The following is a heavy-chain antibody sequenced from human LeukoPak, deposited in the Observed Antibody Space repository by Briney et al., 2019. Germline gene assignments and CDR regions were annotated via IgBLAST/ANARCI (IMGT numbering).Heavy chain of an antibody. J-gene: IGHJ4*02. CDR3: AHRPGGGHKIDY. D-gene: IGHD3-10*01. Sequence: SGPTLVHPTQPLTLTCTFSGFSLSTSGVGVGWIRQPPGKALEWLALIYWDDGKRYSPSLKSRLTITKDTSKNQVILTMTNMDPVDTATYYCAHRPGGGHKIDYWGQGTLVTVSS. V-gene: IGHV2-5*02. CDR1: GFSLSTSGVG. CDR2: IYWDDGK.